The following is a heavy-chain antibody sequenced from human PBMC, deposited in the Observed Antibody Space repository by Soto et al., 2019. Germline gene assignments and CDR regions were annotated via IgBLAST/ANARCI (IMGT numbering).Heavy chain of an antibody. CDR2: ISAYNGNT. CDR1: GYTFTIYG. Sequence: GASVKVSCKASGYTFTIYGISCVLQSPGQGLDGMGWISAYNGNTNYAQKLQGRVTMTTDTSTSTAYMELRSLRSDDTAVYYCARDQGYPHSPLRDPWSQGTLVTVSS. CDR3: ARDQGYPHSPLRDP. V-gene: IGHV1-18*04. J-gene: IGHJ5*02. D-gene: IGHD5-12*01.